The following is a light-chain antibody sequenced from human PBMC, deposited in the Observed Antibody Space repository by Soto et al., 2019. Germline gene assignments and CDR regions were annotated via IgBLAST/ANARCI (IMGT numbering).Light chain of an antibody. CDR3: SSYTSSSTLFYV. J-gene: IGLJ1*01. CDR2: DVS. Sequence: QSVLTQPASVSGSPGQSITISCTGTSSDVGGYNYVSWYQQHPGKAPKLMIYDVSNRPSGVSNRFSGSKSGNTASLTISGLQAEYEADYYCSSYTSSSTLFYVFGTGTKATVL. CDR1: SSDVGGYNY. V-gene: IGLV2-14*01.